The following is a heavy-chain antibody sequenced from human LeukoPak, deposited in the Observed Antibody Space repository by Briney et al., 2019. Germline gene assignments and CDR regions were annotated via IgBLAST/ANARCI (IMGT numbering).Heavy chain of an antibody. J-gene: IGHJ3*02. V-gene: IGHV3-20*04. CDR1: GFTFDDYG. Sequence: SGGSLRLSCAASGFTFDDYGMSWVRQAPGKGLEWVSGINWNGGSTGYADSVKGRFTISRDNAKNSLYLQMNSLRAEDTAVYYCARDRRTGTTSAPWPAAFDIWGQGTMVTVSS. CDR3: ARDRRTGTTSAPWPAAFDI. CDR2: INWNGGST. D-gene: IGHD1-1*01.